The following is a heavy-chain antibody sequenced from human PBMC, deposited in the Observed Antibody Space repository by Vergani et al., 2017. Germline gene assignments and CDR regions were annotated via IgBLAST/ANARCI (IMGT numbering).Heavy chain of an antibody. CDR1: GFTFSSYA. CDR2: ISAGGGST. Sequence: EVQLLESGGGLVHPGGSLRLSCAASGFTFSSYAMSWVRQAPGKGLEWVSFISAGGGSTYYADSVKGRLTISRDNSKNTLYLHMSSLRAEDTAVYYCAKNRAIFGVIDYWGQGTLVTVSS. CDR3: AKNRAIFGVIDY. V-gene: IGHV3-23*01. J-gene: IGHJ4*02. D-gene: IGHD3-3*01.